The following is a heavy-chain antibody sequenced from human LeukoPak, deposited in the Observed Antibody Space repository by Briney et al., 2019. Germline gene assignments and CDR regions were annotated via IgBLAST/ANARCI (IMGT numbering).Heavy chain of an antibody. CDR1: GFILSNYW. Sequence: GGSLRLSCAASGFILSNYWMSWVRQAQGKGPEWVANIKQDGSEKYYVDSVKGRFAISRDNAKNSLYLQMNSLRAEDTAVYYCARYGNGAWLAHYSFDIWGQGTMVTVSA. V-gene: IGHV3-7*01. J-gene: IGHJ3*02. CDR3: ARYGNGAWLAHYSFDI. CDR2: IKQDGSEK. D-gene: IGHD6-19*01.